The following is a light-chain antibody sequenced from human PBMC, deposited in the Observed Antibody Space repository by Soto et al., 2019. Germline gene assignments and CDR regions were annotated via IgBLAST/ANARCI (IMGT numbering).Light chain of an antibody. CDR1: QSISSN. CDR3: QQYHRWPLT. Sequence: VMTQSPAILSVSPGERATLSCRASQSISSNLAWYQQKPGQAPRLLMFRASTRATGFPARFSGSGSGTEFNLTISSLQSEDFAVYYCQQYHRWPLTFGGGTKVDIK. V-gene: IGKV3-15*01. J-gene: IGKJ4*01. CDR2: RAS.